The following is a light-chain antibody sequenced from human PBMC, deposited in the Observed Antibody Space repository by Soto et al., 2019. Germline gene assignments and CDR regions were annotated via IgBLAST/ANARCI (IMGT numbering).Light chain of an antibody. Sequence: DIQLTQSRSILSAAVGDSVTITCRASQNIRNLLAWYQQKPGKAPKTLIFDASTLKTGVPSRFGGSGSGAEFNFTITGLQPDDFATYFCQQYYTYSTFGQGTRLEI. J-gene: IGKJ5*01. CDR2: DAS. CDR3: QQYYTYST. V-gene: IGKV1-5*01. CDR1: QNIRNL.